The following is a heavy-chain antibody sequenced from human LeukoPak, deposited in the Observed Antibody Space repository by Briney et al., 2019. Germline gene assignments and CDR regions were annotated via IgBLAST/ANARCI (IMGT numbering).Heavy chain of an antibody. CDR2: ISSSSSYI. D-gene: IGHD4-23*01. CDR1: GFTFSSYS. J-gene: IGHJ4*02. V-gene: IGHV3-21*01. CDR3: ARDPLTMVVTATPDY. Sequence: GGSLRLSCAASGFTFSSYSMNWVRQAPGKGLEWVSSISSSSSYIYYADSVKGRFTISRDNAKNSLYLQMNSLRAEDTAVCYCARDPLTMVVTATPDYWGQGTLVTVSS.